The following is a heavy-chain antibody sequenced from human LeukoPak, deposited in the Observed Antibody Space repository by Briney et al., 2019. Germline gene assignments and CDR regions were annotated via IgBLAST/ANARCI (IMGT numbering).Heavy chain of an antibody. J-gene: IGHJ3*02. CDR3: ARGQTSDDIIEDAFDI. CDR2: LYSGGGA. D-gene: IGHD3-9*01. CDR1: GFSVNTNY. V-gene: IGHV3-66*01. Sequence: GGSLRLSCAASGFSVNTNYMTWVRQAPGKGPEWVSVLYSGGGAYYADSVKDRFTISRDYSQNTLLLQMNSLRAEDTALYYCARGQTSDDIIEDAFDIWGQGTMVAVSS.